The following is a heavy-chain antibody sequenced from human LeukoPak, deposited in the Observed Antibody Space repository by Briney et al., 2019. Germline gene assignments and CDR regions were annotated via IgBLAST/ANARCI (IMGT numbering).Heavy chain of an antibody. J-gene: IGHJ5*02. Sequence: GGSLRLSCAASGFTFSSYSMNWVRQAPGKGLVWVSRINSDGSSTSYADSVKGRFTISRDNAKNTLYLQMNSLRAEDTAVYYCARSLVVGATYPYHWGQGTLVTVSS. CDR2: INSDGSST. V-gene: IGHV3-74*01. CDR1: GFTFSSYS. CDR3: ARSLVVGATYPYH. D-gene: IGHD1-26*01.